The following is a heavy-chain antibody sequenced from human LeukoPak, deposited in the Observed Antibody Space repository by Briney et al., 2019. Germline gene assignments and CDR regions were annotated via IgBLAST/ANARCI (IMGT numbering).Heavy chain of an antibody. D-gene: IGHD5-12*01. CDR1: GASISSYY. Sequence: SETLSLTCAVSGASISSYYWSWIRQPPGKGLEWIGYIYFSGNTNYNPSLKSRVTISVDTSKNQFSLKLSSVTAADTAVYYCARGATTFDYWGQETLVTVSS. J-gene: IGHJ4*02. CDR3: ARGATTFDY. CDR2: IYFSGNT. V-gene: IGHV4-59*08.